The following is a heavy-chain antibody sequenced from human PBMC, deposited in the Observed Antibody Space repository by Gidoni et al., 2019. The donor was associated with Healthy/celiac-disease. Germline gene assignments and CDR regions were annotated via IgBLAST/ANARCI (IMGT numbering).Heavy chain of an antibody. J-gene: IGHJ5*02. D-gene: IGHD1-26*01. CDR1: GYTFTGYY. Sequence: QVQLVQSGAEVKKPGASVKVSCKASGYTFTGYYMHWWRQDPGQGLEWMGWINPNSGGTNYAQKFQGWVTRTRDTSISTAKMEVRRLRSDDTAVYYCAREEGGSYGWFEPWGQGTLVTVSS. V-gene: IGHV1-2*04. CDR2: INPNSGGT. CDR3: AREEGGSYGWFEP.